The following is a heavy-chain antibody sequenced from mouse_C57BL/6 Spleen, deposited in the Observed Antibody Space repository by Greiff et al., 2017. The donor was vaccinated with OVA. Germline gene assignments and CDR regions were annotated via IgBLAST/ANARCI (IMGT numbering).Heavy chain of an antibody. CDR2: INPGSGGT. Sequence: VQLQQSGAELVRPGTSVKVSCKASGYAFTNYLIEWVKQRPGQGLEWIGVINPGSGGTNYNEKFKGKATLTADKSSRTAYMQLSSLTSEDSAVYFCAREEYYFDYWGQGTTLTVSS. CDR3: AREEYYFDY. V-gene: IGHV1-54*01. J-gene: IGHJ2*01. CDR1: GYAFTNYL.